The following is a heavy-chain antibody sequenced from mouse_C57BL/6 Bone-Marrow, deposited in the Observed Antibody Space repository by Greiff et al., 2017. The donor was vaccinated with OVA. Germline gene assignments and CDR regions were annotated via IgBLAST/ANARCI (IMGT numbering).Heavy chain of an antibody. J-gene: IGHJ1*03. D-gene: IGHD1-1*01. CDR1: GYAFSSSW. Sequence: QVQLQQSGPELVKPGASVKISCKASGYAFSSSWMNWVKQRPGKGLEWIGRIYPGDGDTNYNGKFKGKATLTADKSSSTAYMQLSSLTSEDSAVYFCAREEEVYYSDWYFDVWGTGTTVTVSS. CDR3: AREEEVYYSDWYFDV. CDR2: IYPGDGDT. V-gene: IGHV1-82*01.